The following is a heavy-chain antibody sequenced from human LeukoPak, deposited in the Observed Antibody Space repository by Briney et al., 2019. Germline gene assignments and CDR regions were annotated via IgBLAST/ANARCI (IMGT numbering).Heavy chain of an antibody. J-gene: IGHJ4*02. V-gene: IGHV4-59*08. CDR1: GGSISGNY. CDR3: ARSDGGRNFDY. Sequence: PSETLSLTCTVSGGSISGNYWSWIRQPPGKGLEWIGYMYDSGSTYYNPSLKSRVTISVDTSKNQLSLKLSSVNAADTAVYYCARSDGGRNFDYWGQGTLVTVSS. CDR2: MYDSGST.